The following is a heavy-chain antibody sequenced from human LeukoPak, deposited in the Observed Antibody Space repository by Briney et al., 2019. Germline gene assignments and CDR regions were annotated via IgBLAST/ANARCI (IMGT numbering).Heavy chain of an antibody. Sequence: SGPTLVHPTQTLTLTCTFSGFSLSTSGVGGGWIRQPPGKPLEWLALIYWEDDKRYSPSLKSRLTITKDTSKNQVVLTMAKMDPVDTATYYCAHSRRGYSGYAVDYWGQGTLVTVSS. J-gene: IGHJ4*02. D-gene: IGHD5-12*01. V-gene: IGHV2-5*02. CDR3: AHSRRGYSGYAVDY. CDR1: GFSLSTSGVG. CDR2: IYWEDDK.